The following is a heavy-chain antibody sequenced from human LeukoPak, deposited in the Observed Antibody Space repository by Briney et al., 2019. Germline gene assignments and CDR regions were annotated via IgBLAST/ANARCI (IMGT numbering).Heavy chain of an antibody. J-gene: IGHJ4*02. CDR3: ARTPYSSGSIDY. V-gene: IGHV3-21*01. Sequence: GGSLRLSCAASGFTFSSSSMNWVRQAPGKGLEWVSSISSSSSYIYYADSVKGRFTISRDNAKNSLYLQMNSLRAEDTAVYYCARTPYSSGSIDYWGQGTLVTVSS. CDR1: GFTFSSSS. D-gene: IGHD6-19*01. CDR2: ISSSSSYI.